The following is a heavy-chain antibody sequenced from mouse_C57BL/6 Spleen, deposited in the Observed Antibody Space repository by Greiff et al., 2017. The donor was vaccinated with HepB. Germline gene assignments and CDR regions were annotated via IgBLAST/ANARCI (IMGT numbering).Heavy chain of an antibody. Sequence: QVQLQQPGAELVKPGASVKLSCKASGYTFTSYWMHWVKQRPGRGLEWIGRIDPNSGGTKYTEKFKSKATLTVDKPSSTAYMQLSSLTSEDSAVYYCARHYYGSSYGWYFDVWGTGTTVTVSS. V-gene: IGHV1-72*01. CDR1: GYTFTSYW. J-gene: IGHJ1*03. D-gene: IGHD1-1*01. CDR3: ARHYYGSSYGWYFDV. CDR2: IDPNSGGT.